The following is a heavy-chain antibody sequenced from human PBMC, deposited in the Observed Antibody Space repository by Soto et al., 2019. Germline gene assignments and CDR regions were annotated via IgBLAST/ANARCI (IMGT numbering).Heavy chain of an antibody. CDR1: GFTFSSYA. CDR2: ISYDGSNK. Sequence: GGSLRLSCAASGFTFSSYAMHWVRQAPGKGLEWVAVISYDGSNKYYADSVKGRFTISRDNSKNTLYLQMNSLRAEDTAVYYCARVQTGDGYYFDYWGQGTLVTVSS. CDR3: ARVQTGDGYYFDY. D-gene: IGHD7-27*01. J-gene: IGHJ4*02. V-gene: IGHV3-30-3*01.